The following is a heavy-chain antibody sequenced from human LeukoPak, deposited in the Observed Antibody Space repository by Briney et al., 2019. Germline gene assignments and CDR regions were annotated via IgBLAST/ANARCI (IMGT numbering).Heavy chain of an antibody. D-gene: IGHD5-24*01. CDR1: GFLFSSYA. J-gene: IGHJ4*02. CDR2: ITGRGDST. CDR3: AKERGDGYKPVDC. V-gene: IGHV3-23*01. Sequence: GGSLRLSRAASGFLFSSYAMSWVRQAARKGLEWVSVITGRGDSTSHADSVKDSFTISRDNSKNTLYLQMNSLRAEVTAIYYCAKERGDGYKPVDCWGQGTLVTVSS.